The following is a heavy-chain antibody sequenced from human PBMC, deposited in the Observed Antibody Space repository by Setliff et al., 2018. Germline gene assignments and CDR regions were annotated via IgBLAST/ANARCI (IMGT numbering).Heavy chain of an antibody. CDR2: ISFYNGGT. V-gene: IGHV1-18*03. J-gene: IGHJ4*02. CDR1: GYTFTRHV. D-gene: IGHD6-13*01. CDR3: ARYRVLGSTWYGLIAPEL. Sequence: ASVKVSCKASGYTFTRHVISWVRQAPGQGLEWMGRISFYNGGTNYPQRLQGRVTITTETSTSTAYMELRSMRSDDMAVYFCARYRVLGSTWYGLIAPELWGQGSLVTVSS.